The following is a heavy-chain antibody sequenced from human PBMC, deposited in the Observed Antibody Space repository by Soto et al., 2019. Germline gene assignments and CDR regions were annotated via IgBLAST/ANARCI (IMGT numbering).Heavy chain of an antibody. V-gene: IGHV3-33*01. J-gene: IGHJ4*02. Sequence: QVQLVESGGGVVQPGRSLRLSCAASGFTFSSYGMHWARQAPGKGLEWVAVIWYDGSNKYYADSVKGRFTISRDKSKNTLYLQMNSLSAEVAAVYYCARDGGWELPDFDYWGQGTLVTVSS. CDR2: IWYDGSNK. D-gene: IGHD1-26*01. CDR3: ARDGGWELPDFDY. CDR1: GFTFSSYG.